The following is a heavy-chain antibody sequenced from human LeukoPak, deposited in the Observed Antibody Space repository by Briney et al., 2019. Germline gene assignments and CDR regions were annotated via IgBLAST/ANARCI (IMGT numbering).Heavy chain of an antibody. Sequence: ASVKVSFKASGYTFTGYYMHWVRQAPGQGLEWMGWINPNTGGTNYAQKFQGRVTMTRDTSISTAYMELSSLRSDDTAVYYCARIHQYYSDGNGYYERWGQGTLVTVSP. D-gene: IGHD3-22*01. CDR1: GYTFTGYY. V-gene: IGHV1-2*02. J-gene: IGHJ4*02. CDR2: INPNTGGT. CDR3: ARIHQYYSDGNGYYER.